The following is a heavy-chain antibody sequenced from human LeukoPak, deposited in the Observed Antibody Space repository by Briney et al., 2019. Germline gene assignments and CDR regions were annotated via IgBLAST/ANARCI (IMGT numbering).Heavy chain of an antibody. V-gene: IGHV3-21*01. J-gene: IGHJ4*02. CDR1: GFTFSSYS. D-gene: IGHD3-3*01. Sequence: PGGSLRLSCAASGFTFSSYSMNWVRQAPGKGLEWVSSISSSSSYIYYADSVKGRFTISRDNAKNSLYLQMNSLRAEDTAVYYCARVGYDFWSGYSKLGYWGQGTLVTVSS. CDR3: ARVGYDFWSGYSKLGY. CDR2: ISSSSSYI.